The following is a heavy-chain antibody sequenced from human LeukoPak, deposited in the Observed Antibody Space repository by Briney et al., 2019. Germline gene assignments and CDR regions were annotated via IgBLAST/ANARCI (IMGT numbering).Heavy chain of an antibody. Sequence: PSETLSLTCTVSGGSIRSSGYYWGWIRQPPGKGLEWIGSIYYSGSTYYNPSLKSRVTISVDTSKNQFSLKLSSVTAADTAVYYCARVNGFPAAMFGWFDPWGQGTLVTVSS. CDR2: IYYSGST. CDR3: ARVNGFPAAMFGWFDP. V-gene: IGHV4-39*07. CDR1: GGSIRSSGYY. D-gene: IGHD2-2*01. J-gene: IGHJ5*02.